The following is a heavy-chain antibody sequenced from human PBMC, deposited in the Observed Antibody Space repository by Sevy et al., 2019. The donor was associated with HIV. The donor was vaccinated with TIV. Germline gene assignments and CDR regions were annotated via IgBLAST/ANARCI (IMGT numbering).Heavy chain of an antibody. CDR2: ISGSGGST. CDR1: GFTFNSYA. CDR3: AKGLGNVGIAARPDLDY. J-gene: IGHJ4*02. Sequence: GGSLRLSCAASGFTFNSYAMSWVRQAPGKGLEWVSAISGSGGSTYYADSVKGRFTISRDNSKNTLYLQMNSLRAEDTAVYYCAKGLGNVGIAARPDLDYWGQGTLVTVSS. D-gene: IGHD6-6*01. V-gene: IGHV3-23*01.